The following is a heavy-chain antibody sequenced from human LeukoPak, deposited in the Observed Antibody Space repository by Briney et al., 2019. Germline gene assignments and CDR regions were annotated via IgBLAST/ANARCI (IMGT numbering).Heavy chain of an antibody. V-gene: IGHV3-9*01. CDR3: AKASYDFWSGYDY. J-gene: IGHJ4*02. Sequence: SGGSLRLSCAASGFTFNNYCMNWVRQPPGKGLEWVSGISWNSGSIDYADSVKGRFTISRDNAKNSLYLQMNSLRVEDTAFYYCAKASYDFWSGYDYWGQGTLVTVSS. CDR1: GFTFNNYC. D-gene: IGHD3-3*01. CDR2: ISWNSGSI.